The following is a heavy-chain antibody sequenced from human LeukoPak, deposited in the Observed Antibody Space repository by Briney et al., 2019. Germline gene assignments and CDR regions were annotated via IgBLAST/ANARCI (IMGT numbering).Heavy chain of an antibody. D-gene: IGHD6-13*01. CDR3: ARVNEIAAAGTRRHYYGMDV. J-gene: IGHJ6*02. V-gene: IGHV4-59*01. Sequence: SETLSPTCTVSGGSISSYYWSWIRQPPGKGLEWIGYIYYSGSTNYNPSLKSRVTISVDTSKNQFSLKLSSVTAADTAVYYCARVNEIAAAGTRRHYYGMDVWGQGTTVTVSS. CDR2: IYYSGST. CDR1: GGSISSYY.